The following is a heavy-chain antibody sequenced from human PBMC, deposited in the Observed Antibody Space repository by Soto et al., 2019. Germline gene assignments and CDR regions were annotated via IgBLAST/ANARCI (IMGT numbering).Heavy chain of an antibody. CDR2: VHYSGNT. CDR1: GGSISNFY. Sequence: QVQLQESGPGLVKPSETLSLTCTVSGGSISNFYWTWIRQPPGKGLEWIGNVHYSGNTNYNPSLKRRVTTSVDTAKNQLSRNLSSVTAADTAVYYCARHKDAGSDRGGMDVWGQGTTVTVSS. CDR3: ARHKDAGSDRGGMDV. V-gene: IGHV4-59*08. J-gene: IGHJ6*02. D-gene: IGHD6-25*01.